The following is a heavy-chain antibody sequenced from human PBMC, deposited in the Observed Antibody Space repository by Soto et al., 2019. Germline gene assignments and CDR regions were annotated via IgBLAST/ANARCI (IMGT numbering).Heavy chain of an antibody. D-gene: IGHD3-10*02. CDR3: TSCSGSYYNYYYYYMDV. CDR2: IRSKAYGGTT. J-gene: IGHJ6*03. CDR1: GFTFGDYA. Sequence: PGGSLRLSCTASGFTFGDYAMSWFRQAPGKGLEWVGFIRSKAYGGTTEYAASVKGRFTISRDDSKSIAYLQMNSLKTEDTAVYYCTSCSGSYYNYYYYYMDVWGKGTTVTVSS. V-gene: IGHV3-49*03.